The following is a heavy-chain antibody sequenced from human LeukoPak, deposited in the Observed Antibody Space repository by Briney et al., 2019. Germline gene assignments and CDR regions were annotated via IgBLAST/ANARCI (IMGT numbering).Heavy chain of an antibody. CDR2: ISYDGSNK. V-gene: IGHV3-30-3*01. CDR3: ATGFCGGGCYEGGNWFDP. Sequence: GGSLRLSCAASGFTFNSYAFHWVRQAPGKGLEWVAFISYDGSNKYYADSVKGRFTISRDNSKNTLYLQMNSLRAEDTAVYYCATGFCGGGCYEGGNWFDPWGQGTLVTVSS. D-gene: IGHD2-21*02. J-gene: IGHJ5*02. CDR1: GFTFNSYA.